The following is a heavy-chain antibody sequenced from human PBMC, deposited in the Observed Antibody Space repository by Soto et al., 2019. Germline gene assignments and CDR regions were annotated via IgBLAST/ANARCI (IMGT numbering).Heavy chain of an antibody. CDR3: VKDHVSGNGWWDGFDL. CDR1: GITFSSYG. V-gene: IGHV3-23*01. Sequence: EVQLLESGGGLLQPGGSLRLSCVVSGITFSSYGMTWVRQAPGKGLEWVSCISNSGGSTYYAVSVKGRFTISRDNSKSTLYLHMNSVRADDTAVYYCVKDHVSGNGWWDGFDLWGQGTMVTVSS. CDR2: ISNSGGST. D-gene: IGHD2-15*01. J-gene: IGHJ3*01.